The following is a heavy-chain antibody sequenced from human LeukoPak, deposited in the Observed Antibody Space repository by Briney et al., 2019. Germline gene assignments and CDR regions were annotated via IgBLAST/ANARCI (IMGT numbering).Heavy chain of an antibody. CDR3: ARFGYSSSWFQFDY. D-gene: IGHD6-13*01. V-gene: IGHV4-59*01. CDR1: GGSISSDY. J-gene: IGHJ4*02. Sequence: PSETLSLTCTVSGGSISSDYWSWIRQPPGKGLEWIGYIYYSGSTNYNPSLKSRVTISVDTSKNQFSLKLSSVTAAVTAVYYCARFGYSSSWFQFDYWGQGTLVTVSS. CDR2: IYYSGST.